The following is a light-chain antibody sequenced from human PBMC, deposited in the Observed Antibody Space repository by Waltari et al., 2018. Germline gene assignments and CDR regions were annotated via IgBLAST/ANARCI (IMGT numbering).Light chain of an antibody. J-gene: IGKJ1*01. V-gene: IGKV3-11*01. Sequence: IVLTQSPDTLSLSPGERATLSCRASQGVSSYLAWYQQKSGQAPRLLINDTSKRVAGIPAKFSGGGSGTDSTLTISSLEPEDFAIDYCLQRSLWPRTFGQGTKVEI. CDR1: QGVSSY. CDR2: DTS. CDR3: LQRSLWPRT.